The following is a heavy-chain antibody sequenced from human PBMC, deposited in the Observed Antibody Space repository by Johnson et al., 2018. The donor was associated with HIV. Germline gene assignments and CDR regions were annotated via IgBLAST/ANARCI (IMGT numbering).Heavy chain of an antibody. CDR2: IYWNGGRT. J-gene: IGHJ3*02. CDR1: GFTFDDYG. D-gene: IGHD3-16*01. CDR3: ARGGARPYDAFDI. V-gene: IGHV3-20*04. Sequence: VQLVESGGGVVRPGGSLRLSCAASGFTFDDYGMSWVRQAPGKGLEWVSGIYWNGGRTVYAASVKGRFTISRDNAKNTLYLQMNSLRAEGTAVYYCARGGARPYDAFDIWGQGTMVTVSS.